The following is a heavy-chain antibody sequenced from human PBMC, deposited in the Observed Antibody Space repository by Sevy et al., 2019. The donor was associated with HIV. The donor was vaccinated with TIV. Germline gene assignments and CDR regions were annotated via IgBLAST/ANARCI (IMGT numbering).Heavy chain of an antibody. D-gene: IGHD3-22*01. J-gene: IGHJ5*02. V-gene: IGHV3-74*01. Sequence: GGSLRLSCTASGFISSPYWKHWVRQAPGKGLVWVSRINPDGSITSYADAVKGRFTISRDNAKNTLYLQMNSLRAEDTAVYYCAKAGYYYDSSGYNWFDPWGQGTLVTVSS. CDR3: AKAGYYYDSSGYNWFDP. CDR1: GFISSPYW. CDR2: INPDGSIT.